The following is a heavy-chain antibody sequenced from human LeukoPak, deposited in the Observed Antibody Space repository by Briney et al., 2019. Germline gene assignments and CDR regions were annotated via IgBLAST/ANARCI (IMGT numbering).Heavy chain of an antibody. CDR1: GLTFSSYA. CDR2: ISYDGSNK. D-gene: IGHD6-6*01. V-gene: IGHV3-30*01. Sequence: GGSLRLSCAASGLTFSSYAMHWVRQAPGKGLEWVAVISYDGSNKYYADSVKGRFTISRDNSKNTLYLQMNSLRAEDTAVYYCAREEGPSIAARLYYWGQGTLVTVSS. J-gene: IGHJ4*02. CDR3: AREEGPSIAARLYY.